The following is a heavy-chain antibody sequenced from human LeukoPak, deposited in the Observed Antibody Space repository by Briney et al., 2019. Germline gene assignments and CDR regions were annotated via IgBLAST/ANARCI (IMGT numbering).Heavy chain of an antibody. CDR1: GGSISSSSYY. V-gene: IGHV4-39*01. D-gene: IGHD3-3*01. J-gene: IGHJ4*02. Sequence: SETLSLTCTVSGGSISSSSYYRRWIRQPPGKGLEWIESIYYSGSTYYNPSLKSRVTISVDTSKNQFSLKLSSVTAADTAVYYCAGRTIFGVCRTGYAYYWGQGTLVTVSS. CDR3: AGRTIFGVCRTGYAYY. CDR2: IYYSGST.